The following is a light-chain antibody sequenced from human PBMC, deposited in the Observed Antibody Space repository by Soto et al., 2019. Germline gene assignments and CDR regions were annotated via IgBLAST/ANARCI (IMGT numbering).Light chain of an antibody. V-gene: IGKV3-15*01. J-gene: IGKJ4*01. CDR3: QQYDNSPPLT. Sequence: EIALTQPPAPVSASPGERATLSCRASQSISSNLAWNQQKPGQAPRFLIYAASRRAMDIPVRFSGSGSGTEFTLTISSLQSEDFALYFCQQYDNSPPLTFGGGTKVEF. CDR1: QSISSN. CDR2: AAS.